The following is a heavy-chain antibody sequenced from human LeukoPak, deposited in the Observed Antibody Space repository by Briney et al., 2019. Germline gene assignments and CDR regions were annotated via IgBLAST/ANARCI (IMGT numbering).Heavy chain of an antibody. V-gene: IGHV5-51*01. CDR1: GYSFTNFW. Sequence: GESLQISCKGSGYSFTNFWIGWVRQMPGKGLEWMAIIYPGDSDPRYSPSFKGQVTISVDKSISTAYLQWSSLEASDTAMYYCARCSYTSGYGFDYWGQGTLVTVSS. D-gene: IGHD5-18*01. J-gene: IGHJ4*02. CDR2: IYPGDSDP. CDR3: ARCSYTSGYGFDY.